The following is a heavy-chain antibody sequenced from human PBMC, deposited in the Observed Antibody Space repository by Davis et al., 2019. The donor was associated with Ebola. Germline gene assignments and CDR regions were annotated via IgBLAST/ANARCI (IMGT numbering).Heavy chain of an antibody. D-gene: IGHD6-13*01. CDR2: IYYSGST. V-gene: IGHV4-31*03. J-gene: IGHJ6*02. CDR1: GGSISSGGYY. Sequence: MPSETLSLTCTVSGGSISSGGYYWSWIRQHPGKGLEWIGYIYYSGSTYYNPSLKSRVTISVDTSKNQFSLKLSSVTAADTAVYYCARLVAVAGRDDYYYYCGMDVWGQGTTVTVSS. CDR3: ARLVAVAGRDDYYYYCGMDV.